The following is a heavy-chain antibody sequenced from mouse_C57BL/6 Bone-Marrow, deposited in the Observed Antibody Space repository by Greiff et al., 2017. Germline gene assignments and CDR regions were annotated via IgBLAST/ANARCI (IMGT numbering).Heavy chain of an antibody. CDR1: GYTFTSYW. CDR2: INPSSGYT. V-gene: IGHV1-7*01. D-gene: IGHD2-4*01. CDR3: ARSPYEYDGAY. J-gene: IGHJ3*01. Sequence: QVQLKESGAELAKPGASVKLSCKASGYTFTSYWMHWVKQRPGQGLEWIGYINPSSGYTKYNQKFKDKATVTADKSSSTAYMQLSSLTYEDSAVYYCARSPYEYDGAYWGQGTVVTVSA.